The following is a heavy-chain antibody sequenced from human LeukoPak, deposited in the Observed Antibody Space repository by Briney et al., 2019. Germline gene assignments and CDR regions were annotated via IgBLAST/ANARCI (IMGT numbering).Heavy chain of an antibody. V-gene: IGHV1-2*02. CDR1: GYTFTGYY. Sequence: GASVKVSCKASGYTFTGYYMHWVRQAPGQGLEWMGWINPNSGGTNYAQKFQGRVTMTRDTSINTAYMELSRLRSDDTAVYYCASKHYDSSGYYYEDDYWGQGTLVTVSS. D-gene: IGHD3-22*01. CDR3: ASKHYDSSGYYYEDDY. J-gene: IGHJ4*02. CDR2: INPNSGGT.